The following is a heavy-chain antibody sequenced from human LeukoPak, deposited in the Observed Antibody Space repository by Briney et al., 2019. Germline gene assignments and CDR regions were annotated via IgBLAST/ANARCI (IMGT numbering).Heavy chain of an antibody. Sequence: ASVKVSCKASGYTFSGYYMNWVRQAPGQGLEWMGWINPNSGGTNYAQKLQGRVTMTTDTSTSTAYMELRSLRSDDTAVYYCARAGNFIVATPNFDYWGQGTLVTVSS. V-gene: IGHV1-2*02. CDR2: INPNSGGT. J-gene: IGHJ4*02. CDR1: GYTFSGYY. D-gene: IGHD5-12*01. CDR3: ARAGNFIVATPNFDY.